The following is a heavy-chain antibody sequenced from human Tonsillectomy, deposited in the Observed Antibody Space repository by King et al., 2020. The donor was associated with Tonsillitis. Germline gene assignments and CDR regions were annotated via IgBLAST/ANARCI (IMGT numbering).Heavy chain of an antibody. CDR3: AKDPSGDPDAFYYYMDV. Sequence: VQLVESGGGLVQPGGSLRLSCAGYGFTFSSFAMTWVRQAPGKGLEWGSAITGGGGGRYYADSVKGRFTISRDNSKNRLSLQMNSLRAEETAVYYCAKDPSGDPDAFYYYMDVWGKGTTVTVSS. V-gene: IGHV3-23*04. J-gene: IGHJ6*03. CDR2: ITGGGGGR. CDR1: GFTFSSFA. D-gene: IGHD3-10*01.